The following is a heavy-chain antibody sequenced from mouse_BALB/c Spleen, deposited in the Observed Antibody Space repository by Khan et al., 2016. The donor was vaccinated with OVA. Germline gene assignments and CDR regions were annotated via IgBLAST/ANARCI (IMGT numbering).Heavy chain of an antibody. D-gene: IGHD2-12*01. CDR2: ISSTGST. V-gene: IGHV3-2*02. Sequence: EVQLQESGPGLVKPSQSLSLTCTVTGYSITSDYAWNWIRQFPGNKLEWMGYISSTGSTSYNPSLKSRISITRETSKKQFFLQLKSVTTEDTATXYCARSLSYSYGYALDCWGRGTSVTVSS. J-gene: IGHJ4*01. CDR1: GYSITSDYA. CDR3: ARSLSYSYGYALDC.